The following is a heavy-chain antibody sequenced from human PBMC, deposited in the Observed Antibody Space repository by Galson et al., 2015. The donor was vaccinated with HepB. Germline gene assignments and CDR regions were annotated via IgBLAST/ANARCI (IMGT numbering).Heavy chain of an antibody. CDR1: GYNFTGYW. CDR2: IDPSDSYT. Sequence: QSGAEVKKPGESLRISRKGSGYNFTGYWITWVRQRPGKGLEWMGRIDPSDSYTTYNPSFQGHVTISIDKSFSTAYLQWTSLRASDSGMYYWVRRDTSGWYARLDYWGQGTLVTVSS. D-gene: IGHD6-19*01. V-gene: IGHV5-10-1*01. CDR3: VRRDTSGWYARLDY. J-gene: IGHJ4*02.